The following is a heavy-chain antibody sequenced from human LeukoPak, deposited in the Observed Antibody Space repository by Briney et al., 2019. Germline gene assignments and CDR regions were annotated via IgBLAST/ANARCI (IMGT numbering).Heavy chain of an antibody. CDR1: GFTFSNAW. CDR2: IKSKTDGGTT. V-gene: IGHV3-15*01. Sequence: PGGSLRLSCAASGFTFSNAWMSWVRQAPGKGLEWVGRIKSKTDGGTTDCAAPVKGRFTISRDDSKNTLYLQMNSLKTEDTAVYYCTTESIYGDPTNWGQGTLVTVSS. CDR3: TTESIYGDPTN. D-gene: IGHD4-17*01. J-gene: IGHJ4*02.